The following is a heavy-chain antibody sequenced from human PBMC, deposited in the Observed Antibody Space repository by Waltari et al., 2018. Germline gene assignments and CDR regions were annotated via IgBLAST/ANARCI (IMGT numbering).Heavy chain of an antibody. J-gene: IGHJ4*02. CDR2: IYTSGST. CDR3: ARLVATTSYYFDY. CDR1: GGSISSGSYY. V-gene: IGHV4-61*02. Sequence: QVQLQESGPGLVKPSQTLSLTCTVSGGSISSGSYYWRWIRQPAGKGLEWIGRIYTSGSTNYNPSLKSRVTISVDTSKNQFSLKLSSVTAADTAVYYCARLVATTSYYFDYWGQGTLVTVSS. D-gene: IGHD5-12*01.